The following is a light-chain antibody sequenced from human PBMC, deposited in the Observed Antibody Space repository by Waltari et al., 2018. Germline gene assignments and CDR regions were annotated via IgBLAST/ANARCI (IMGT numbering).Light chain of an antibody. Sequence: SSELTQDPAVSVALGQTVRITRHGASLRSHYERWSKQKPGQAPLPVLYGKYNRPSGIPDRFSGSSSGNTASLTITGAQAEDEADYYCNSRDTSGNHLVFGGGTKLTVL. V-gene: IGLV3-19*01. J-gene: IGLJ2*01. CDR2: GKY. CDR1: SLRSHY. CDR3: NSRDTSGNHLV.